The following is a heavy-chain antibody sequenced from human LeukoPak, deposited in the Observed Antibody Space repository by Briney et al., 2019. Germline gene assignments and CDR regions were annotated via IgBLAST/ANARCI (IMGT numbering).Heavy chain of an antibody. D-gene: IGHD3-22*01. CDR2: ISYDGSNK. Sequence: GGSLRLSCAASGFTFSSYAMHWVRQAPGKGLEWVAVISYDGSNKYYADSVKGRLTISRDNSKNTLYLQMNSLRAEDTAVYYCARVGGNYYDSKLFDYWGQGTLVTVSS. V-gene: IGHV3-30-3*01. CDR3: ARVGGNYYDSKLFDY. CDR1: GFTFSSYA. J-gene: IGHJ4*02.